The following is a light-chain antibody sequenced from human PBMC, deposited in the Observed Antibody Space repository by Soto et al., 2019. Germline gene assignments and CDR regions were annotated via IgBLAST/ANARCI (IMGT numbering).Light chain of an antibody. CDR1: QSVRSTS. CDR3: QHYGSSPPIT. Sequence: DIALTQSPGTLSLSPGERATLSCRASQSVRSTSLAWYQQKPGQAPRLLMYGASSRATGIPDKFSGGGSGTDFTLTISRLEPEDFAVYYCQHYGSSPPITFGQGTRLEIK. J-gene: IGKJ5*01. CDR2: GAS. V-gene: IGKV3-20*01.